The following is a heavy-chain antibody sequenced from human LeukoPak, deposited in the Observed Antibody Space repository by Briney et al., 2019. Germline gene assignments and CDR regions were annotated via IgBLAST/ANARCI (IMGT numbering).Heavy chain of an antibody. D-gene: IGHD1-26*01. CDR1: GYTFTSYG. CDR3: ARDSSNRWELPN. V-gene: IGHV1-69*04. J-gene: IGHJ4*02. Sequence: GASVKVSCKASGYTFTSYGISWVRQAPGQGLEWMGRIIPILGIANYAQKFQGRVTITADKSTSTAYMELSSLRSEDTAVYYCARDSSNRWELPNWGQGTLVTVSS. CDR2: IIPILGIA.